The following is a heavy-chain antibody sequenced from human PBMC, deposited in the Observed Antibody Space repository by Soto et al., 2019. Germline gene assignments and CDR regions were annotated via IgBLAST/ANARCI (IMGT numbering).Heavy chain of an antibody. CDR1: GFTFSNAW. V-gene: IGHV3-15*01. Sequence: EVQLVESGGGLVKPGGSLRLSCAASGFTFSNAWMSWVRQAPGKGLEWVGRIKSKTDGGTTDYAAPVKGRFTISRDDSKNTLYLQMNSLKTEDTAVYYCTTGPTGRSGNKGARRFDPWGQGTLVTVSS. CDR2: IKSKTDGGTT. D-gene: IGHD3-3*01. CDR3: TTGPTGRSGNKGARRFDP. J-gene: IGHJ5*02.